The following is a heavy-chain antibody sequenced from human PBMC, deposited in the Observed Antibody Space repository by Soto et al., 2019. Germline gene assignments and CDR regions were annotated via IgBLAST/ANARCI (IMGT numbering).Heavy chain of an antibody. CDR2: ISFDGSTE. CDR3: ARARHGSGSYTHFEYGLDV. D-gene: IGHD3-10*01. V-gene: IGHV3-30-3*01. J-gene: IGHJ6*02. CDR1: GFTFISYA. Sequence: QVQLVESGGGVVQPGRSLRLSCAASGFTFISYAMHWVRQAPGKGLEWVAVISFDGSTEYYADSVKGRFTISRDNSKNAVYLQMNSLRSEDTAVYYCARARHGSGSYTHFEYGLDVWGQGTTVTGSS.